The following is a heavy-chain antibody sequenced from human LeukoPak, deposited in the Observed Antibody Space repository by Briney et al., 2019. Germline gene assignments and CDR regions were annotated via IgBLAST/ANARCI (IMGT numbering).Heavy chain of an antibody. CDR3: ARQKMAGPYYYGSGSYHDY. CDR1: GGSISSNNYY. CDR2: IYYSGST. D-gene: IGHD3-10*01. J-gene: IGHJ4*02. Sequence: SETLSLTCTASGGSISSNNYYWGWIRQPPGKGLEWIGSIYYSGSTYYNPSLKSRVTISVDTSKNQFSLKLSSVTAADTAVYYCARQKMAGPYYYGSGSYHDYWGQGTLVTVSS. V-gene: IGHV4-39*01.